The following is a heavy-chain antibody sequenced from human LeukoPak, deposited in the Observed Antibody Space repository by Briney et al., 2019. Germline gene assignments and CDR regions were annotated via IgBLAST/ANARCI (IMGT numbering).Heavy chain of an antibody. D-gene: IGHD2-21*02. CDR1: GFTFSSYS. V-gene: IGHV3-48*04. CDR3: ARDCVVTATPLYGMDV. CDR2: ISSSSSTI. J-gene: IGHJ6*02. Sequence: GGSLRLSCAASGFTFSSYSMNWVRQAPGKGLEWVSYISSSSSTIYYADSVKGRFTISRDNAKNSLYLQMNSLRAEDTAVYYCARDCVVTATPLYGMDVWGQGTTVTVSS.